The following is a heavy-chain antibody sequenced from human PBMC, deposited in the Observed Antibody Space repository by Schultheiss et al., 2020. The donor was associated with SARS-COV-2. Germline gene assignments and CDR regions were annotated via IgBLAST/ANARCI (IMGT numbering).Heavy chain of an antibody. CDR3: ASLGQLLNY. D-gene: IGHD5-18*01. V-gene: IGHV4-59*12. J-gene: IGHJ4*02. CDR1: GGSITSYY. CDR2: FYYSGST. Sequence: SETLSLTCTVSGGSITSYYWSWIRQPPGKGLEWIGYFYYSGSTNYNPSLKSRVTISVDTSKNQFSLKLSSVTAADTAVYYCASLGQLLNYWGQGTLVTVSS.